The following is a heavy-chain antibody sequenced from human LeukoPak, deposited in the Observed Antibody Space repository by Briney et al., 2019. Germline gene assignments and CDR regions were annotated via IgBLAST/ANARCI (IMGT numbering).Heavy chain of an antibody. J-gene: IGHJ4*02. CDR2: INQAGHEN. Sequence: GGSLRLSCAASGFTFSSYWMSWVRQVPGKGLECVANINQAGHENHYVDSVKGRFTISRDDVQNSLYLQMNSLRADDTAVYYCARGGRYYLGYWGQGTLVTVSS. CDR3: ARGGRYYLGY. V-gene: IGHV3-7*01. CDR1: GFTFSSYW.